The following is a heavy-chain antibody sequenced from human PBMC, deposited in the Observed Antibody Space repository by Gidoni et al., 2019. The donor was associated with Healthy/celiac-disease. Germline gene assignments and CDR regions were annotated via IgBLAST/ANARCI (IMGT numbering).Heavy chain of an antibody. D-gene: IGHD6-19*01. CDR1: GGTFSSYA. Sequence: QVQLVQSGAEVKKPGSSVKVSCKASGGTFSSYAISWVRQAPGQGLEWMGGIIPIFGTANYAQKFQGRVTITADESTSTAYMELSSLRSEDTAVYYCARDSVHIAVAGMNWFDPWGQGTLVTVSS. CDR3: ARDSVHIAVAGMNWFDP. CDR2: IIPIFGTA. J-gene: IGHJ5*02. V-gene: IGHV1-69*01.